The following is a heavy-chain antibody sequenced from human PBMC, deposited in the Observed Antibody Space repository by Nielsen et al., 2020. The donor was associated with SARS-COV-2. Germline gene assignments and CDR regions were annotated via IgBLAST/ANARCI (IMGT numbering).Heavy chain of an antibody. V-gene: IGHV4-59*12. CDR2: IYYSGST. J-gene: IGHJ6*03. Sequence: WIRQPPGKGLEWIGYIYYSGSTNYNPSLKSRVTISVDTSKNQFSLKLSSVTAADTAVYYCAREVRYFDWSTIAAYYYYYMDVWGKGTTVTVSS. D-gene: IGHD3-9*01. CDR3: AREVRYFDWSTIAAYYYYYMDV.